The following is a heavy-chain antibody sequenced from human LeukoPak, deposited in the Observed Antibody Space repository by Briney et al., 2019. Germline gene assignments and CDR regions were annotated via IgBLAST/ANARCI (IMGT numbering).Heavy chain of an antibody. CDR1: GFTFSGYA. CDR2: MAYDGSRK. Sequence: GGSLRLSCAASGFTFSGYAMHWVRQAPDRGLEWVAVMAYDGSRKYYTDSVKGRLTISTDNSKNTLYLQMNSLRGEDTAVYYCARYYDHDILTGYADYWGQGTLVTVSS. CDR3: ARYYDHDILTGYADY. V-gene: IGHV3-30-3*01. J-gene: IGHJ4*02. D-gene: IGHD3-9*01.